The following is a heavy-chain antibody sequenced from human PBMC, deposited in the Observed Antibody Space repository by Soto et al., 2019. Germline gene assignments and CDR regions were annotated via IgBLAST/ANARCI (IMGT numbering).Heavy chain of an antibody. CDR2: ISYDGSNK. CDR1: GFTFSSYG. D-gene: IGHD3-22*01. Sequence: QVQLVESGGGVVQPGRSLRLSCAASGFTFSSYGMHWVRQAPGKGLEWVAVISYDGSNKYYADSVKGRFTISRDNSKNVLYLQMNSLRAEDTAVYYCAKDSYYDSSGYYLPLDYWGQGTLVTVSS. CDR3: AKDSYYDSSGYYLPLDY. J-gene: IGHJ4*02. V-gene: IGHV3-30*18.